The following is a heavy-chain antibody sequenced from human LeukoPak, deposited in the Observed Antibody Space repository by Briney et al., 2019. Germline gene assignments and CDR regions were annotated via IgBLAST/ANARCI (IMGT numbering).Heavy chain of an antibody. V-gene: IGHV3-66*02. D-gene: IGHD3-3*01. J-gene: IGHJ4*02. CDR2: IYSAGST. Sequence: GGSLRLSCAASGFSVSSNYMSWVRQAPGKGLEWVSGIYSAGSTYYADSVKGRFTISRDNSKNTLYPQMNSLRAEDTAVYYCARTTYDFWSGYLRWGKIDYWGQGTLVTVSS. CDR3: ARTTYDFWSGYLRWGKIDY. CDR1: GFSVSSNY.